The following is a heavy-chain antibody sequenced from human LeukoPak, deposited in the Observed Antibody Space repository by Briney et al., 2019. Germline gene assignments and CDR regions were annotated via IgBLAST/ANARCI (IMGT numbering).Heavy chain of an antibody. J-gene: IGHJ3*02. CDR1: GGSISSGSYY. CDR3: ARGFLDAFDI. V-gene: IGHV4-61*02. Sequence: SQTLSLTCSVSGGSISSGSYYWSWIRQPAGKGLEWIGRIYTSGSTNYNPSLKSRVTMSVDTPKNQFSLKLSSVTAADTAVYYCARGFLDAFDIWGQGTMVTVSS. CDR2: IYTSGST. D-gene: IGHD2/OR15-2a*01.